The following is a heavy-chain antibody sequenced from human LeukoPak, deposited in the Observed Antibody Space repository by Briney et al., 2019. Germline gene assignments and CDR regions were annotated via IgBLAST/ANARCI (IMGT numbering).Heavy chain of an antibody. J-gene: IGHJ4*02. V-gene: IGHV3-7*01. CDR1: GFTFSSYW. CDR3: ARVHDYGDYVGGYFDY. D-gene: IGHD4-17*01. Sequence: PGGSLRLSCAASGFTFSSYWMGWARQAPGKGLEWVANIKQDGSEKYYVDSVKGRFTISRDNAKNSLYLQMNSLRAEDTAVYYCARVHDYGDYVGGYFDYWGQGTLVTVSS. CDR2: IKQDGSEK.